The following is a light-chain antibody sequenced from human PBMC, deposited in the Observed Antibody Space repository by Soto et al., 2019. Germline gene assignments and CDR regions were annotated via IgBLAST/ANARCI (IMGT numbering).Light chain of an antibody. Sequence: DIQMTPSPSYLSASVGDRATITCRASQSISGWLAWYQQKPGKAPNLLIYAASSLESGVPSRFSGSGSGTEFTLTISGLQPDEFATYYCQQYETYRTFGQGTKVDIK. CDR2: AAS. CDR1: QSISGW. CDR3: QQYETYRT. V-gene: IGKV1-5*01. J-gene: IGKJ1*01.